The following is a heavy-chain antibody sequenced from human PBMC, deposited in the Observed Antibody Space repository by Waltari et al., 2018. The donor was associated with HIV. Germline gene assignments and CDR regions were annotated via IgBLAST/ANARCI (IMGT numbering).Heavy chain of an antibody. CDR1: GFTVSSHH. J-gene: IGHJ3*02. V-gene: IGHV3-66*01. D-gene: IGHD1-1*01. CDR2: MYSGRTT. Sequence: EVQLVESGGGLVRPGGSLRLSCAASGFTVSSHHMGWVRQPPGKGLDDVSVMYSGRTTHYADSVKGRFTISRDSSKSALYLQMNTLRAEDMALYYCARVDRAGTTSGWDVFDIWGQGTMVTVSS. CDR3: ARVDRAGTTSGWDVFDI.